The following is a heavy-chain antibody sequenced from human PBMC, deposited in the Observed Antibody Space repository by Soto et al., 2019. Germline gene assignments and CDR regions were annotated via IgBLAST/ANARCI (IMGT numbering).Heavy chain of an antibody. CDR2: IGPESGAT. CDR1: GYTFTGHY. J-gene: IGHJ4*02. V-gene: IGHV1-2*02. CDR3: GRGRSGQIVVFY. Sequence: GDSVKVSCKTSGYTFTGHYIHWVRQAPEQGPEWMGEIGPESGATRYAQKFRGRVTMTRDTSITTVYMELNNLSPDDTAVYYCGRGRSGQIVVFYWGQGTPVTVSS. D-gene: IGHD1-26*01.